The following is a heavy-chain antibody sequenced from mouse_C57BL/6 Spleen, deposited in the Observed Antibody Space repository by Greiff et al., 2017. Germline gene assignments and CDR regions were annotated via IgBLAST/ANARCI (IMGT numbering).Heavy chain of an antibody. D-gene: IGHD1-1*01. J-gene: IGHJ3*01. V-gene: IGHV5-4*01. CDR3: ARDRGSSPAWFAY. CDR2: ISDGGSYT. CDR1: GFTFSSYA. Sequence: EVQRVESGGGLVKPGGSLKLSCAASGFTFSSYAMSWVRQTPEKRLEWVATISDGGSYTYYPDNVKGRFTISRDNAKNNLYLQMSHLKSEDTAMYYCARDRGSSPAWFAYWGQGTLVTVSA.